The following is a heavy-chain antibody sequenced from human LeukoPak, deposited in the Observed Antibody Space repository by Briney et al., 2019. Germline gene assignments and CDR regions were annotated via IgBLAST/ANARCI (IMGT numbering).Heavy chain of an antibody. CDR1: GFTFDDYA. CDR3: AKDEIGTTGYYYYGMDV. Sequence: GGSLRLSCAASGFTFDDYAMHWVRQAPGKGLEWVSGISWNSGSIGYADSVKGRFTISRDNAKNSLYLQMNSLRAEDTALYYCAKDEIGTTGYYYYGMDVWGQGTTVTVSS. J-gene: IGHJ6*02. V-gene: IGHV3-9*01. D-gene: IGHD1-7*01. CDR2: ISWNSGSI.